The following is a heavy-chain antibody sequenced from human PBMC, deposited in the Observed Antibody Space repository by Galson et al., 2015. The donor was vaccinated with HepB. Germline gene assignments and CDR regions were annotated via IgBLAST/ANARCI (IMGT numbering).Heavy chain of an antibody. J-gene: IGHJ4*02. CDR1: GFSLTTTGMC. CDR2: IDWGDDK. V-gene: IGHV2-70*17. CDR3: ARTATTVTSSGGLDS. Sequence: PALVKPTQTLTLTCTFSGFSLTTTGMCASWIRQPPGKALEWLARIDWGDDKFYTTSLKTRLTISKDTSKNQVVLRMTNMDPVDTATYFWARTATTVTSSGGLDSWGQGILVTVSS. D-gene: IGHD3-10*01.